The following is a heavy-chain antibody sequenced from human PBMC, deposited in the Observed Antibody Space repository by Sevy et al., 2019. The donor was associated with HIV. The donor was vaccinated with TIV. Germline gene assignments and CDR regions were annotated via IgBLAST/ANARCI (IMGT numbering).Heavy chain of an antibody. CDR1: GFTFSSYS. Sequence: GGSLRLSCVASGFTFSSYSMHWVRQAPGKGLEWVSSVSSSSDYIYYADSVKGRFTISSDNVKNSLYLQINNLRAEDTAVYYCAKSWGSITAAGLDYWGQGTLVTVSS. V-gene: IGHV3-21*01. J-gene: IGHJ4*02. D-gene: IGHD6-13*01. CDR2: VSSSSDYI. CDR3: AKSWGSITAAGLDY.